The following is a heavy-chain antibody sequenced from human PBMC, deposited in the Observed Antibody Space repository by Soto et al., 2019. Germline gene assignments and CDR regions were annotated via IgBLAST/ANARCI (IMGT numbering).Heavy chain of an antibody. CDR3: ARDGGFYYGMDV. Sequence: SETLSLTCTVSGGSIGSYYWNWIRQPPGKGLEWIGYIYYSGSTNYNPSLKSRVTISVDTSKNQFSLKLSSVTAADTAVYYCARDGGFYYGMDVWGQGTTVTVSS. J-gene: IGHJ6*02. V-gene: IGHV4-59*01. CDR1: GGSIGSYY. D-gene: IGHD3-3*01. CDR2: IYYSGST.